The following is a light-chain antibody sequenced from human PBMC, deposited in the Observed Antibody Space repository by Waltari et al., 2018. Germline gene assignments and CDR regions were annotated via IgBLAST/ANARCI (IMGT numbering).Light chain of an antibody. J-gene: IGKJ2*01. CDR3: QQANSFPPT. CDR1: QGISSC. CDR2: AAS. Sequence: DIQMTQSPSPVSASVGDRITITCRASQGISSCLAWYQEKPGNAPKLLIYAASSLQSGVPSRFSGSGSGTDFTLTISSLQPEDFATYYCQQANSFPPTFGQGTKLEIK. V-gene: IGKV1-12*01.